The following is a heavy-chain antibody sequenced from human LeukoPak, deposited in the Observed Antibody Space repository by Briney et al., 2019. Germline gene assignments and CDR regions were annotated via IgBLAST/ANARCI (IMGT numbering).Heavy chain of an antibody. V-gene: IGHV1-2*02. CDR2: INIDTGGT. CDR1: GYTFIGQY. D-gene: IGHD5-24*01. J-gene: IGHJ4*02. CDR3: ARDPIRGDGYNLDY. Sequence: ASVKVSCKASGYTFIGQYMHWVRQAPGQGLEWMGCINIDTGGTNYAQRFQGRVTVTRDTSISTVYMELRGMRPDDTAVCFCARDPIRGDGYNLDYWGQGTLVTASS.